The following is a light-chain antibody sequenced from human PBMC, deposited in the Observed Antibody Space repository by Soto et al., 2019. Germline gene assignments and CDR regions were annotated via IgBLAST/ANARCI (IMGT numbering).Light chain of an antibody. Sequence: DIQMTQSPSSLSASVGDRVTITCRASQSISSYLNWYQQKPGKAPKLLIYAASSLQSGVPSRFSGSGSGTDFTLTISSLQPEDFATYYCQPARFVGGTKVEIK. CDR2: AAS. CDR3: QPAR. J-gene: IGKJ4*01. CDR1: QSISSY. V-gene: IGKV1-39*01.